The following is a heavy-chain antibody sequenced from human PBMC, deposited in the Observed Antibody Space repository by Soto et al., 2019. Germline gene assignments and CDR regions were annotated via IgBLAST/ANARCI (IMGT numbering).Heavy chain of an antibody. D-gene: IGHD6-13*01. V-gene: IGHV3-30-3*01. CDR3: ARGDSSSWGMDV. CDR1: IFTFSSYA. CDR2: IAYDGSNK. J-gene: IGHJ6*02. Sequence: PGGSLRLSGASSIFTFSSYAMNWVRQAPGKGLEWVAVIAYDGSNKYYADSVKGRFTISRDNSKNTLYLQMNSLRGEDTAVYYCARGDSSSWGMDVWGQGTTVTVSS.